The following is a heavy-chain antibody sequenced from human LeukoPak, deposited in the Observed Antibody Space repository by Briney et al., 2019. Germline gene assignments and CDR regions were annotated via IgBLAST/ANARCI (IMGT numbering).Heavy chain of an antibody. CDR3: ATVLLRVRGSYYFDF. CDR2: IIPIFGSA. V-gene: IGHV1-69*06. Sequence: SVKVSCKASGGTFTSYAISWVRQAPGQGLEWMGGIIPIFGSANYAQKFQDRVTITADKSTITAYMELTSLRSEDTAVYYCATVLLRVRGSYYFDFWGQGTLVTVSS. J-gene: IGHJ4*02. CDR1: GGTFTSYA. D-gene: IGHD3-10*01.